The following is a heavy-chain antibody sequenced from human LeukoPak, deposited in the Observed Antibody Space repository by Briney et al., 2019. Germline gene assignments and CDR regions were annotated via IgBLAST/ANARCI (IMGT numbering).Heavy chain of an antibody. Sequence: GASVKVSCKASGYTFTSYYIHWVRQAPGQGLEWMGISNPNSGSTSYAQSFQGRVSVTRDTSTSTVYMDLSSLRSEDTAVYFCARGGMGIQLWPFDFWGQGTLVTVSS. D-gene: IGHD5-18*01. CDR1: GYTFTSYY. J-gene: IGHJ4*02. CDR2: SNPNSGST. V-gene: IGHV1-46*01. CDR3: ARGGMGIQLWPFDF.